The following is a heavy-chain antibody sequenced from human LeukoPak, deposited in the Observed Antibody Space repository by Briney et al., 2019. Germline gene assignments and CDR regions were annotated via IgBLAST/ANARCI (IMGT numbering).Heavy chain of an antibody. CDR1: GFTIDDYA. Sequence: GGSLRLSCAASGFTIDDYAMHWVRQAPGKGLEWVSGISWNSGSKGYADSVKGRFTISRDNAKNSLYLQMNTLRAEDTAVYYCAGGYCSGGSCPLRYYYYGMDVWGQGTTVTVSS. CDR2: ISWNSGSK. V-gene: IGHV3-9*01. J-gene: IGHJ6*02. D-gene: IGHD2-15*01. CDR3: AGGYCSGGSCPLRYYYYGMDV.